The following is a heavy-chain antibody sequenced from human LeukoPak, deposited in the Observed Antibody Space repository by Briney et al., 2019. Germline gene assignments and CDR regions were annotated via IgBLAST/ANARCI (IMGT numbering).Heavy chain of an antibody. V-gene: IGHV1-2*02. CDR2: INPNSGGT. D-gene: IGHD5-12*01. Sequence: ASVKVSWKGSGYTFTGDYMHWVRQAPGQGLEWMGWINPNSGGTNYAQKFQGRATMTRDTSISTAYMELSRLRSDDTAVYYCARVMSGDDDFDYWGQGTLVTVSS. CDR3: ARVMSGDDDFDY. CDR1: GYTFTGDY. J-gene: IGHJ4*02.